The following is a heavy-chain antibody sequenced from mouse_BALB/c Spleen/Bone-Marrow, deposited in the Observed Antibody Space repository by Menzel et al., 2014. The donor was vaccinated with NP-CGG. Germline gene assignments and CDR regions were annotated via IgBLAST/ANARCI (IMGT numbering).Heavy chain of an antibody. CDR2: INPSNGGT. D-gene: IGHD1-1*01. CDR3: TRSNYGYWYFDV. V-gene: IGHV1S81*02. J-gene: IGHJ1*01. CDR1: GYSFTNYY. Sequence: VQLQQSGAELVKPGASVKLSCKAPGYSFTNYYMYWVKRRPGQGLEWIGEINPSNGGTNFNEKFKNKATLTVDKSSSTAYMQLSSLTSEDSAVYYCTRSNYGYWYFDVWGAGTTVTVSS.